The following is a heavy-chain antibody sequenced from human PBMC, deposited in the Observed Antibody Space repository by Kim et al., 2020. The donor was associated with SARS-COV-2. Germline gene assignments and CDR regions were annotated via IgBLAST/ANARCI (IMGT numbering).Heavy chain of an antibody. Sequence: GGSLRLSCAASGFTFSSYSMNWVRQAPGKGLEWVSSISSSSSYIYYADSVKGRFTISRDNAKNSLYLQMNSLRAEDTAVYYCARERARGVKPDYYYGMDVWGQGTTVTVSS. CDR2: ISSSSSYI. CDR3: ARERARGVKPDYYYGMDV. V-gene: IGHV3-21*01. D-gene: IGHD3-3*01. J-gene: IGHJ6*02. CDR1: GFTFSSYS.